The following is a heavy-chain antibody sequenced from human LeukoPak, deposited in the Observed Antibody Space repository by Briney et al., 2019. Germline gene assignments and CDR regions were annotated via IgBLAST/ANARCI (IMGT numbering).Heavy chain of an antibody. CDR1: GGSLSSYF. V-gene: IGHV4-4*07. CDR3: AREQLVGGRSFDY. D-gene: IGHD1-26*01. J-gene: IGHJ4*02. Sequence: PSETLSLTCTVPGGSLSSYFWSWIRRPAGRGLEWIGSMYSTGSTNYNPSLKSRVTMSIDTSKNQFSLKLDSVTAADTAVYYCAREQLVGGRSFDYWGQGTLVTVSS. CDR2: MYSTGST.